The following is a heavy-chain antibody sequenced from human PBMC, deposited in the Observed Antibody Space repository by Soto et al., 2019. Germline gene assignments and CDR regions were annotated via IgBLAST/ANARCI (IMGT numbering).Heavy chain of an antibody. Sequence: LSLTCAASGFTFSSYAMSWVRQAPGKGLEWVSAISGSGGSTYYADSVKGRFTISRDNSKNTLYLQMNSLRAEDTAVYYCATENTGTKAFDIWGQGTMVTVSS. D-gene: IGHD1-7*01. CDR3: ATENTGTKAFDI. J-gene: IGHJ3*02. CDR1: GFTFSSYA. V-gene: IGHV3-23*01. CDR2: ISGSGGST.